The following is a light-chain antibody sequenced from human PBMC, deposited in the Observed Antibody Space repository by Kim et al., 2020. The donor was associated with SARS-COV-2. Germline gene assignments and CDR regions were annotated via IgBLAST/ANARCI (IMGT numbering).Light chain of an antibody. Sequence: SYELAQSPSVSVSPGQTATITCSGNKLGEKYVSWYQQRPGQSPFLVIYEDDKRPSGIPERFSGSNSGSTATLTISGTQAMDEADYYCQAWDSNTALFGGGTQLTVL. V-gene: IGLV3-1*01. J-gene: IGLJ2*01. CDR2: EDD. CDR1: KLGEKY. CDR3: QAWDSNTAL.